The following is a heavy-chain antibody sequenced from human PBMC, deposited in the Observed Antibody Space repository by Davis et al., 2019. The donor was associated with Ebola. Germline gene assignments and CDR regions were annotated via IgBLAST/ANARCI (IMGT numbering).Heavy chain of an antibody. V-gene: IGHV3-7*03. J-gene: IGHJ4*02. CDR2: INQDGSEK. Sequence: GGSLRLSCAASGLTFSSYAMSWVRQAPGKGLEWVASINQDGSEKYYLDSVKGRFTTSRDNAQSSLYLQMNSLREEDTAVYYCATSRIVDFWGQGTLVTVSS. CDR1: GLTFSSYA. D-gene: IGHD2-2*01. CDR3: ATSRIVDF.